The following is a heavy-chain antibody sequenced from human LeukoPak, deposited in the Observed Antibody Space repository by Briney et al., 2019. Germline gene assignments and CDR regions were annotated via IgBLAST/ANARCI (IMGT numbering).Heavy chain of an antibody. CDR3: ARQGSPIRYFDWLYYTDV. J-gene: IGHJ6*03. Sequence: GESLKISCKGSGYSFTSYWIGWVRQMPGKGLEWMGIIYPGDSDTRYSPSFQGQVTISADKSISTAYLQWSSLKASDTAMYYCARQGSPIRYFDWLYYTDVWGKGTTVTVSS. V-gene: IGHV5-51*01. CDR2: IYPGDSDT. D-gene: IGHD3-9*01. CDR1: GYSFTSYW.